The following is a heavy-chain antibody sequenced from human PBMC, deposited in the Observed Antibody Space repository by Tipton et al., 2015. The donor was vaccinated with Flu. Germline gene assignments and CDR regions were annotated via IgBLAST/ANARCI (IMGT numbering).Heavy chain of an antibody. V-gene: IGHV4-59*12. CDR2: IYHNQYT. D-gene: IGHD2-2*01. Sequence: TLSLTCTVSGGFISSYYWNWIRQPPGKGLEWIGYIYHNQYTMYNPSLKSRVTISVDTSKSQFSLQLRSVTAADTAVYYCARDPTLGMPDYFDYWGQGILVTASS. CDR1: GGFISSYY. J-gene: IGHJ4*02. CDR3: ARDPTLGMPDYFDY.